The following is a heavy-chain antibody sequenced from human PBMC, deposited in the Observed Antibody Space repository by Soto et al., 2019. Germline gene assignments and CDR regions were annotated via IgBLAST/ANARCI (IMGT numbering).Heavy chain of an antibody. Sequence: QVQLQESGPGLVKPSQTLSLTCTVSGGSITSGGYYWSWIRQHPGKGLEWIGYIYYSGFTYYNPSLKSRVTISVDTSKNQFSLKLSSXXXXXXXXXXXXXXVXPWGQGTLVTVSS. CDR2: IYYSGFT. V-gene: IGHV4-31*03. CDR3: XXXXVXP. J-gene: IGHJ5*02. CDR1: GGSITSGGYY.